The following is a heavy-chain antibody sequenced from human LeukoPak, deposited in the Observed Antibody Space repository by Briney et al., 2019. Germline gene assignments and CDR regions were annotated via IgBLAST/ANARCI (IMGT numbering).Heavy chain of an antibody. CDR3: ARDSYCSSTSCYFDYYYYYGMDV. D-gene: IGHD2-2*01. Sequence: PGGSLRLSCAASGFTVSSNYMSWVRQAPGKGLEWVSVIYSGGSTYYADSVKGRFTISRDNAKNSLYLQMNSLRAEDTAVYYCARDSYCSSTSCYFDYYYYYGMDVWGQGTTVTVSS. V-gene: IGHV3-53*01. CDR1: GFTVSSNY. J-gene: IGHJ6*02. CDR2: IYSGGST.